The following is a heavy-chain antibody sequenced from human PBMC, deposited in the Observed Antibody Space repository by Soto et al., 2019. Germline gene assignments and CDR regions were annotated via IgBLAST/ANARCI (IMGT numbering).Heavy chain of an antibody. CDR1: GFSFGVYW. CDR3: PRTSEYGPRSPGTHTFDT. D-gene: IGHD3-10*01. Sequence: EVQLEESGGGLVQPGGSLRLSCGASGFSFGVYWMSWVRQAPGKGLEWLATIKWDASEKKYVDSVKGRFTTSRDNAKNHWNRQRTSRQPKAPPIYTGPRTSEYGPRSPGTHTFDTWGIEPRVT. V-gene: IGHV3-7*01. J-gene: IGHJ4*01. CDR2: IKWDASEK.